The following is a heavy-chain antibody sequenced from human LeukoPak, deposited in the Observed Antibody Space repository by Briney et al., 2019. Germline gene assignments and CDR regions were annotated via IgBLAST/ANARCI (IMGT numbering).Heavy chain of an antibody. CDR3: AKRGVVIRVILVGFHKEAYYFDS. CDR2: INSGGSAV. V-gene: IGHV3-48*01. D-gene: IGHD3-22*01. CDR1: GFTFSTYN. J-gene: IGHJ4*02. Sequence: GGSLRLSCAASGFTFSTYNMLWVRQTPGKGLEWLFYINSGGSAVHYADSVKDRFSFSRDNAKNSLYLQMNNLRAGDTAVYFCAKRGVVIRVILVGFHKEAYYFDSWGQGALVTVSS.